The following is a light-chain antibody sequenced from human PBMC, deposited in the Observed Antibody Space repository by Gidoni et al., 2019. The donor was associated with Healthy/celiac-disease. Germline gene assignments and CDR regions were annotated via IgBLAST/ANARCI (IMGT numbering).Light chain of an antibody. CDR1: QSVRSSY. CDR2: GAS. Sequence: EIVLTQSPGTLSLSPGERATLSCRASQSVRSSYLAWYQQKPGQAPRLLIYGASSRATGIPDRFSGSGSGTDFTLTISRLEPEDFAVYYCQQYGSSPTFXPXTKVDIK. V-gene: IGKV3-20*01. J-gene: IGKJ3*01. CDR3: QQYGSSPT.